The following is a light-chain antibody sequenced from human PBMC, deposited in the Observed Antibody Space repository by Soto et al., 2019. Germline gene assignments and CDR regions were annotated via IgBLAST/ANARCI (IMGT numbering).Light chain of an antibody. CDR2: EVS. Sequence: QSALTQPPSASGSPGQSVTISCTGTSSDVGGYNYVSWYQQHPGKAPKLMIYEVSKRPSGVPDRFSGPKSGNTPSLTVSGLQAEDEADYYGSQYQVNNNFVVFGGGTKLPIL. J-gene: IGLJ2*01. CDR1: SSDVGGYNY. CDR3: SQYQVNNNFVV. V-gene: IGLV2-8*01.